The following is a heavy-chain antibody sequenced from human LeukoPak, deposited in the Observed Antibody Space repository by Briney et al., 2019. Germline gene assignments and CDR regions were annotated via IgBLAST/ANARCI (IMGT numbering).Heavy chain of an antibody. J-gene: IGHJ6*02. Sequence: ASVKVSCKASGYTFTSYGISWVRQAPGQGLEWMGWISAYNGNTNYAQKLQGRVTMTTDTSTSTAYMELRSLRSDDTAVYYCARGGITMVRGVISPNGMDVWGQGTTVTVSS. V-gene: IGHV1-18*01. CDR1: GYTFTSYG. CDR3: ARGGITMVRGVISPNGMDV. D-gene: IGHD3-10*01. CDR2: ISAYNGNT.